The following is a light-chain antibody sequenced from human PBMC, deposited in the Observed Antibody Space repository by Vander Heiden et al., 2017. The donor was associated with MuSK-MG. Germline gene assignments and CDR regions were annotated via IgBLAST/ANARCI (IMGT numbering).Light chain of an antibody. Sequence: EILLTQSPGTLSLSPGERATLSCRASQSVASTFLAWYLVIYGASSRATGIPDRFSGSGSGTDFTLTISRLEPEDFAVYYCQKYGSSITFGQGTRLEIK. CDR1: QSVASTF. CDR2: GAS. J-gene: IGKJ5*01. CDR3: QKYGSSIT. V-gene: IGKV3-20*01.